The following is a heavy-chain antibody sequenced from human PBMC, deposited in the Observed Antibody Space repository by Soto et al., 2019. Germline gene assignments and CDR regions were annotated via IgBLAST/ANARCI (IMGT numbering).Heavy chain of an antibody. J-gene: IGHJ6*02. D-gene: IGHD2-2*01. CDR2: IYYSGGT. CDR3: ATLLGSHQHYYFGIDV. Sequence: QMQLQESGPELVKPSQTLSLICTVSGYSMTSGGYYWSWIRHLPGKGLEWIGYIYYSGGTQFNPSLKRRVSMSVDTSKNQFSLRLSSVTAADTAVYYCATLLGSHQHYYFGIDVGGQGTTVTVSS. V-gene: IGHV4-31*03. CDR1: GYSMTSGGYY.